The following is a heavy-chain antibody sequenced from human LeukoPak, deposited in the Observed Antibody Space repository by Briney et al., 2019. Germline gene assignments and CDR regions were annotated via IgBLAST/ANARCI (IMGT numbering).Heavy chain of an antibody. D-gene: IGHD3-22*01. CDR1: GGSIGTFY. Sequence: SETLSLTGTGSGGSIGTFYWAWIRQPPGKGPEWIGYISYSGITKYSPSLKSRVTISVDTSKNQFFLKLTSVTAADAAVYYCARIQDYFDTSGYLYDGVFDIWGQGTMVTVSS. J-gene: IGHJ3*02. CDR2: ISYSGIT. V-gene: IGHV4-59*01. CDR3: ARIQDYFDTSGYLYDGVFDI.